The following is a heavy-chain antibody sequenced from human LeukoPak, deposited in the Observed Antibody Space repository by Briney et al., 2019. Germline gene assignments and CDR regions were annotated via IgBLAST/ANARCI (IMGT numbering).Heavy chain of an antibody. D-gene: IGHD3-3*01. CDR1: GYTFTGYY. J-gene: IGHJ4*02. Sequence: ASVKVSCKASGYTFTGYYMHWVRQAPGQGLEWMGWINPNSGGTNYAQKFQGRVTITRNTSISTAYMELSSLRSEDTAVYYCARGYYDFWSGHQHFDYWGQGTLVTVSS. V-gene: IGHV1-2*02. CDR3: ARGYYDFWSGHQHFDY. CDR2: INPNSGGT.